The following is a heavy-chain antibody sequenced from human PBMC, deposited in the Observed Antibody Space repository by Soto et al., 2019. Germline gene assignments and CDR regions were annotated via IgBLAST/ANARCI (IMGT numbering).Heavy chain of an antibody. Sequence: GGSLRLSCAASGFTFSSYAMSWVRQAPGKGLEWVSAISGSGGSTYYADSVKGRFTISRDNSKNTLYLQMNSLRAEDTAVYYCAKDDDYDSSGYQSHWGQGTLVTVSS. J-gene: IGHJ4*02. V-gene: IGHV3-23*01. CDR2: ISGSGGST. CDR3: AKDDDYDSSGYQSH. D-gene: IGHD3-22*01. CDR1: GFTFSSYA.